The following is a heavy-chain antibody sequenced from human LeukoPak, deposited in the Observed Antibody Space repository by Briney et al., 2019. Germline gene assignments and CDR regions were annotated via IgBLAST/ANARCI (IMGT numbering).Heavy chain of an antibody. Sequence: SSETLSLTCTVSGGSISSSSYYWGWIRQPPGKGLEWIGYIYYTGNTNYNPSLKSRVTISIDTSKNQFSLNVNSVTAADTAVYYCVRSKSGAYGWFDPWGPGTLVTVSS. CDR3: VRSKSGAYGWFDP. CDR1: GGSISSSSYY. CDR2: IYYTGNT. J-gene: IGHJ5*02. V-gene: IGHV4-61*05. D-gene: IGHD2-15*01.